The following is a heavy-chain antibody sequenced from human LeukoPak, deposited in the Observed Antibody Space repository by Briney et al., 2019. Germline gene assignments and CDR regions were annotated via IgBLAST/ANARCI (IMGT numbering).Heavy chain of an antibody. CDR2: ISAYNGNT. CDR1: GYTFTGYY. CDR3: ARGTQSGSSGGNWFDP. D-gene: IGHD1-26*01. J-gene: IGHJ5*02. V-gene: IGHV1-18*04. Sequence: ASVKVSCKASGYTFTGYYMHWVRQAPGQGLEWMGWISAYNGNTNYAQKLQGRVTMTTDTSTSTAYMELRSLRSDDTAVYYCARGTQSGSSGGNWFDPWGQGTLVTVSS.